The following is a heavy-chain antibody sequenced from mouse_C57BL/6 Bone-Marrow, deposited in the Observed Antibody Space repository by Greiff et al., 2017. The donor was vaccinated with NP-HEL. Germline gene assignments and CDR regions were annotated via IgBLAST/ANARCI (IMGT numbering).Heavy chain of an antibody. J-gene: IGHJ1*03. Sequence: EVKLVESGGDLVKPGGSLKLSCAASGFTFSSYGMSWVRQTPDKRLEWVATISSGGSYTYYPDSVKGRSTISRDNAKNTLYLQMSRLKSEDTAMYYWARRPYYGSRYYWYFDVWGTGTTVTVSS. CDR1: GFTFSSYG. V-gene: IGHV5-6*02. CDR2: ISSGGSYT. CDR3: ARRPYYGSRYYWYFDV. D-gene: IGHD1-1*01.